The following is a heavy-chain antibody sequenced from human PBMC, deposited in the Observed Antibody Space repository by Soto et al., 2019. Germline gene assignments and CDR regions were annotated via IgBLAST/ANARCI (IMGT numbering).Heavy chain of an antibody. V-gene: IGHV5-51*01. CDR2: IYPYDCEK. J-gene: IGHJ6*02. Sequence: ESLNISCTGSGYSFSSYWIVWVRQMPGKGLEWMGIIYPYDCEKRSNPSFQGQVTISVDKSINTVYLQWSSLKASDTAIYYCARQSPDPPSGLDVWAQGTTVTVSS. CDR1: GYSFSSYW. CDR3: ARQSPDPPSGLDV.